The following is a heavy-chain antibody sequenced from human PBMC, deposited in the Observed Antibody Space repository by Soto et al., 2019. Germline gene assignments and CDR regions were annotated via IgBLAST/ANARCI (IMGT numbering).Heavy chain of an antibody. CDR3: ARDLRSAAAVSFDY. J-gene: IGHJ4*02. Sequence: ASVKVSCKAPGYTFTSYGISWVRQAPGQGLEWMGWISAYNGNTNYAQKLQGRVTMTTDTSTSTAYMELRSLRSDDTAVYYCARDLRSAAAVSFDYGGQGTLVTVSS. D-gene: IGHD6-13*01. CDR2: ISAYNGNT. V-gene: IGHV1-18*01. CDR1: GYTFTSYG.